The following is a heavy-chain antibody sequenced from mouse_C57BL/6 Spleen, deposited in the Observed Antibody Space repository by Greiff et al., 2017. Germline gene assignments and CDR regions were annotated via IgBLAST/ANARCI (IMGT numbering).Heavy chain of an antibody. Sequence: VQLQQSGAELARPGASVKMSCKASGYTFTSYTMHWVKQRPGQGLEWIGYINPSSGYTKYNQKFKDKATLTADKSSSTAYMQLSSLTSEDSAVYYCARGGTPQKGYFDYWGQGTTLTVSS. CDR3: ARGGTPQKGYFDY. J-gene: IGHJ2*01. V-gene: IGHV1-4*01. CDR1: GYTFTSYT. D-gene: IGHD2-14*01. CDR2: INPSSGYT.